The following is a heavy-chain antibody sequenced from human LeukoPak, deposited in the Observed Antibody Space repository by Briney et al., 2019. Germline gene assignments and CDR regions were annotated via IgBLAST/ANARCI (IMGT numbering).Heavy chain of an antibody. CDR1: GFTFSSYG. CDR2: ISGRGGGT. V-gene: IGHV3-23*01. D-gene: IGHD5-24*01. CDR3: AKALEMATISSDH. J-gene: IGHJ4*02. Sequence: PGGSLRLSCAASGFTFSSYGMHWVRQAPGKGLEWVSAISGRGGGTYYADSVKGRFTTSRDNSKNTLYLQMSSLRAEDTAVYYCAKALEMATISSDHWGQGTLVTVSS.